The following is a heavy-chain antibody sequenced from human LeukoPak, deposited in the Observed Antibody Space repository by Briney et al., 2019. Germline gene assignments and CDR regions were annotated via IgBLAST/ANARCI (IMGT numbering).Heavy chain of an antibody. CDR3: AKDRGGSRAAFDI. CDR2: IWYGGSNK. J-gene: IGHJ3*02. CDR1: GFTFSSYG. D-gene: IGHD1-26*01. Sequence: PGGSLRLSCAASGFTFSSYGMHWVRQAPGKGLEWVAVIWYGGSNKYYADSVKGRFTISRDNSKNTLYLQMNSLRAEDTAVYYCAKDRGGSRAAFDIWGQGTMVTVSS. V-gene: IGHV3-30*02.